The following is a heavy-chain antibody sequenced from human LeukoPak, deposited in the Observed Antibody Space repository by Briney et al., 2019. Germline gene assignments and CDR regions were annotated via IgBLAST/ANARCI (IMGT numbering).Heavy chain of an antibody. D-gene: IGHD1-26*01. CDR3: ARVPIVGATSWFDP. Sequence: SQTLSLTCTVSGGSISSGDYYWSWIRQPPGKGLEWIGYIFYSGSTNYNPSLKSRVTMSVDTSKNQFSLKLSSVTAADTAVYYCARVPIVGATSWFDPWGQGTLVTVSS. V-gene: IGHV4-30-4*08. J-gene: IGHJ5*02. CDR1: GGSISSGDYY. CDR2: IFYSGST.